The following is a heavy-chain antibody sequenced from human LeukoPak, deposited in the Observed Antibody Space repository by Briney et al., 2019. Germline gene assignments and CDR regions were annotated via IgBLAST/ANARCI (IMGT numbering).Heavy chain of an antibody. J-gene: IGHJ4*02. D-gene: IGHD2-2*02. CDR2: IIPIFGTA. Sequence: GASVKVSCKASGYTFINYGISWVRQAPGQGLEWMGGIIPIFGTANYAQKFQGRVTITADESTSTAYMELSSLRSEDTAVYYCASPEGGCSSTSCYTSYYFDYWGQGTLVTVSS. CDR1: GYTFINYG. V-gene: IGHV1-69*13. CDR3: ASPEGGCSSTSCYTSYYFDY.